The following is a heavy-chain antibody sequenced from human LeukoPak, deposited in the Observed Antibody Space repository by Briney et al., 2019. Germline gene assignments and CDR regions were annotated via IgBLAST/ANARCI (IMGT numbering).Heavy chain of an antibody. CDR3: ARLMFEGMDV. V-gene: IGHV4-30-4*01. D-gene: IGHD3-10*02. CDR1: GGSISSGDYY. Sequence: SQTLSLTCTVSGGSISSGDYYWSWIRRPPGKGLEWIGYIYYSGSSYYNPSLKSRVTISVDTSKNQFSLKLSSVTAADTAVYYCARLMFEGMDVCGQGTTVTVSS. J-gene: IGHJ6*01. CDR2: IYYSGSS.